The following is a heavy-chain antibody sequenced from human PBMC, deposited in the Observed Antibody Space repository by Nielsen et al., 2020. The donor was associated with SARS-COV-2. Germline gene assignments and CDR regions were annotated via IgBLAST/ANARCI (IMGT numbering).Heavy chain of an antibody. CDR2: VNPHGGST. Sequence: ASVKVSCKASGYTFTDYYIHWVRQAPGQGLEWMGVVNPHGGSTNYAPKFQGRVAMTRDTSTSTVSMEMSSLRFEDTAVYYCARGQAYGSGTYHNPMWFDPWGQGTLVTVSS. CDR3: ARGQAYGSGTYHNPMWFDP. J-gene: IGHJ5*02. D-gene: IGHD3-10*01. CDR1: GYTFTDYY. V-gene: IGHV1-46*01.